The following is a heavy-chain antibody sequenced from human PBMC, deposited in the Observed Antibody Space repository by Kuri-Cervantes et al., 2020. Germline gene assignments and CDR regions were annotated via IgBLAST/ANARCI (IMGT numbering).Heavy chain of an antibody. CDR3: AKDHGHSNYFFNYYYYGMDV. Sequence: GESLKISCAASGFTFSSYGMHWVRQAPGKGLEWVAVISYDGSNKYYADSAKGRFTISRDNSKNTLYLQMNSLRAEDTAVYYCAKDHGHSNYFFNYYYYGMDVWGQGTTVTVSS. CDR1: GFTFSSYG. J-gene: IGHJ6*02. V-gene: IGHV3-30*18. D-gene: IGHD4-11*01. CDR2: ISYDGSNK.